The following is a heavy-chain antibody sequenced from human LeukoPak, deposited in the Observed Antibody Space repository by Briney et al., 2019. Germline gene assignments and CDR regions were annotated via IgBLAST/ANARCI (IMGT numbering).Heavy chain of an antibody. CDR3: XXHGDXXGGXFDY. V-gene: IGHV4-4*07. CDR2: IYTSGST. CDR1: GGSISSYY. J-gene: IGHJ4*02. D-gene: IGHD4-17*01. Sequence: SETLSLTCTVSGGSISSYYWSWIRQPAGKGLEWIGRIYTSGSTNYNPSLKSRVTISVDKSKNQFSLKLSSVTAADTAVYDLXXHGDXXGGXFDYWGXGTLVTVSS.